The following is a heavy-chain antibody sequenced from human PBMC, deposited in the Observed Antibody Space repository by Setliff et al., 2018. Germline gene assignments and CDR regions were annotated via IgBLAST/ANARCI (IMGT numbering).Heavy chain of an antibody. J-gene: IGHJ4*02. CDR3: AKERYFDWFFED. D-gene: IGHD3-9*01. Sequence: PSETLSLTCTVSGGSITRGSFYWSWIRQSDGKRLEWIGRIHASGSPNYNPSLKSRVTISLDPSANQFSLNLSSVTAADTAFYYCAKERYFDWFFEDWGQRTLVTVSS. CDR1: GGSITRGSFY. V-gene: IGHV4-61*02. CDR2: IHASGSP.